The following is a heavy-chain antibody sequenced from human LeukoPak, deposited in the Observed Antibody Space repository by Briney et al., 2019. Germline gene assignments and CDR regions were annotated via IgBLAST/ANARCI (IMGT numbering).Heavy chain of an antibody. J-gene: IGHJ4*02. CDR3: ARVGAYCSGGSCYLDY. Sequence: ASVKVSCKASGYTFTSYGISWVRQAPGQGLEWMGWISAYNGNTNNAQKLQGRVTMTTDRSTSTAYMELRSLRSDDTAVYYCARVGAYCSGGSCYLDYWGQGTLVTVSS. CDR2: ISAYNGNT. V-gene: IGHV1-18*01. CDR1: GYTFTSYG. D-gene: IGHD2-15*01.